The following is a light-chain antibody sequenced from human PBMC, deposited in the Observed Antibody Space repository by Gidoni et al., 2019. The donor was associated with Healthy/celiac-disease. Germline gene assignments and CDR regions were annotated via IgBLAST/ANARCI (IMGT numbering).Light chain of an antibody. CDR3: SSYTSSSTLGV. V-gene: IGLV2-14*01. CDR2: DVS. Sequence: QSDLTQPASVSGSPGQSITISCTGTSSDVGGYNYVSWYQQHPGKAPKLMIYDVSNRPSGVSNRFSGSKSGNTASLTSSGLQAEDEADYYCSSYTSSSTLGVFGGGTKLTVL. CDR1: SSDVGGYNY. J-gene: IGLJ2*01.